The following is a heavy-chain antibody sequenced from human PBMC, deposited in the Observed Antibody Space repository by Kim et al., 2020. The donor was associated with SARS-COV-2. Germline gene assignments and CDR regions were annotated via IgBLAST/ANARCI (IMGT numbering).Heavy chain of an antibody. Sequence: GGSLRLSCAASGFTFSSYGVHWVRQAPGKGLEWVAVISYDGSDRYYADSVKGRFTISRDNSKNTLYLQMSGLRTEDTAVYYCAKEYLYGSGRYYFDYWGQGTLVTVSS. J-gene: IGHJ4*02. CDR1: GFTFSSYG. CDR3: AKEYLYGSGRYYFDY. D-gene: IGHD3-10*01. V-gene: IGHV3-30*18. CDR2: ISYDGSDR.